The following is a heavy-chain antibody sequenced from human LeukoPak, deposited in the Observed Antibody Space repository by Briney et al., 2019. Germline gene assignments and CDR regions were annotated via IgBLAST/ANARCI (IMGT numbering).Heavy chain of an antibody. J-gene: IGHJ5*02. CDR1: GYTFTSYD. D-gene: IGHD3-10*01. V-gene: IGHV1-8*01. Sequence: ASVKVSCKASGYTFTSYDINWVRQATGQGLEWMGWMNPNSGNTGYAQKFQGRVTMTRNTSISTAYMELSSLRSEDTAAYYCARGGELWFGETEFDPWGQGTLVTVSS. CDR3: ARGGELWFGETEFDP. CDR2: MNPNSGNT.